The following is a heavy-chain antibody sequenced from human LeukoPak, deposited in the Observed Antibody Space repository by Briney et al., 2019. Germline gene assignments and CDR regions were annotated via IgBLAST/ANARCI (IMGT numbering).Heavy chain of an antibody. CDR1: GYTFTGYY. V-gene: IGHV1-2*02. J-gene: IGHJ5*02. CDR3: ASGGSDIVVVPAAINWFDP. CDR2: INPNSGGT. Sequence: ASVKVSCKASGYTFTGYYMPRVRQAPGQGLEWMGWINPNSGGTNYAQKFQGRVTMTRDMSISTAYMELSRRRSDDTAVYYCASGGSDIVVVPAAINWFDPWGQGTLVTVSS. D-gene: IGHD2-2*01.